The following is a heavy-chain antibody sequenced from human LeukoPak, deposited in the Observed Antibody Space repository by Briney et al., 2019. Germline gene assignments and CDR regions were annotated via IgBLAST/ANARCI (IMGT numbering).Heavy chain of an antibody. CDR3: AKDYDILTGYYSY. V-gene: IGHV3-23*01. Sequence: GGSLRLSCAASGFTFSSYAMSWVRQAPGKGLEWVSAISGSGGSTYYADSVKGRFTISRDNSKNTLYLQMNSLGAEDTAVYYCAKDYDILTGYYSYWGQGTLVTVSS. D-gene: IGHD3-9*01. J-gene: IGHJ4*02. CDR1: GFTFSSYA. CDR2: ISGSGGST.